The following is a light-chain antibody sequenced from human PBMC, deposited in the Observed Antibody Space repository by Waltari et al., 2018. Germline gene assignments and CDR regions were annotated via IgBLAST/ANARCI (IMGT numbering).Light chain of an antibody. CDR1: SSDVGGYDY. CDR2: DVS. Sequence: QSALTQPASVSGSPGQSISISCTGSSSDVGGYDYVSWYQQHPGKAPKLMIYDVSYRPSGVSHRISGSKSGNTASLTISGLQAEDEGDYYCSSYTSSSTVLFGGGTKLTVL. J-gene: IGLJ2*01. V-gene: IGLV2-14*03. CDR3: SSYTSSSTVL.